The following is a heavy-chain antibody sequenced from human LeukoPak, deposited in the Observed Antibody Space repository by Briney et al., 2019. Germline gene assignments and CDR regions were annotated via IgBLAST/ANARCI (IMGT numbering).Heavy chain of an antibody. CDR2: ISYDGSNK. V-gene: IGHV3-30*04. J-gene: IGHJ4*02. D-gene: IGHD3-16*01. CDR3: AKGGGGVLAS. CDR1: GFTFSSYA. Sequence: PGGSLRLSCAASGFTFSSYAMHWVRQAPGKGLEWVAVISYDGSNKYYADSVKGRFTISRDNSKNTLYLQMNSLRAEDTAVYYCAKGGGGVLASWGQGTLVTVSS.